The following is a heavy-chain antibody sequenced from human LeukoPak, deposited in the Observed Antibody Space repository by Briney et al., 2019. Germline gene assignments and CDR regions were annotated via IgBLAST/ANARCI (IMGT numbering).Heavy chain of an antibody. CDR3: ARGSSGWTSPFDY. CDR2: IKQDGSEK. J-gene: IGHJ4*02. CDR1: EFTFSSFW. V-gene: IGHV3-7*01. Sequence: PGGSLRLSCAASEFTFSSFWMSWARQAPGKGLEWVANIKQDGSEKRYVDSVKGRFTISRDNAKNSLYLQMNSLRADDTAVYYCARGSSGWTSPFDYWGQGTLVTVSS. D-gene: IGHD6-19*01.